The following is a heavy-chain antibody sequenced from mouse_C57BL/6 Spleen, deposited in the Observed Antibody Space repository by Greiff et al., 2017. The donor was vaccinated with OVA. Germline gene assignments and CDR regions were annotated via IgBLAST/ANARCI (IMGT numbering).Heavy chain of an antibody. CDR3: ARGLLLRGAMDY. CDR2: ISSGSSTI. D-gene: IGHD1-1*01. J-gene: IGHJ4*01. CDR1: GFTFSDYG. V-gene: IGHV5-17*01. Sequence: EVQGVESGGGLVKPGGSLKLSCAASGFTFSDYGMHWVRQAPEKGLEWVAYISSGSSTIYYADTVKGRSTISRDNAKNTRFLQMTSLRSEDTAMDYCARGLLLRGAMDYWGQGTSVTVSS.